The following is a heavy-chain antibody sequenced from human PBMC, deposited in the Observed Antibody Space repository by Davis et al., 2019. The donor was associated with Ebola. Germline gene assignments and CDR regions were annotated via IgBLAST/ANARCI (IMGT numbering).Heavy chain of an antibody. V-gene: IGHV3-30-3*01. CDR3: ARGGSGWYPPYAEYFQH. CDR2: ISYDGSNK. CDR1: GFTFSSYA. Sequence: GGSLRLSCAASGFTFSSYAMHWVRQAPGKGLEWVAVISYDGSNKYYADSVKGRFTISRDNSKNTLYLQMNSLRAEDTAVYYCARGGSGWYPPYAEYFQHWGQGTLVTVSS. J-gene: IGHJ1*01. D-gene: IGHD6-19*01.